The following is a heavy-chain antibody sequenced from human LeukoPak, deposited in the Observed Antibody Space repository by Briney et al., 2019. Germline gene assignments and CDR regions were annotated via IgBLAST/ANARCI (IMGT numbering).Heavy chain of an antibody. CDR3: AKGLHSSSWNDAFDI. J-gene: IGHJ3*02. CDR1: GFSFSYYG. D-gene: IGHD6-13*01. Sequence: PGGSLRLSCGASGFSFSYYGMPWVRQAPGKGLDWVAFIRYDGTNEYYADSVKGRFTISRDNSEKMLYLQMNSLRAEDTALYYCAKGLHSSSWNDAFDIWGQGTMVTVSS. CDR2: IRYDGTNE. V-gene: IGHV3-30*02.